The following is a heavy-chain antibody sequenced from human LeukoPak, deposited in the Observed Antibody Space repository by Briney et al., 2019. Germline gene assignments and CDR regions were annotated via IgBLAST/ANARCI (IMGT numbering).Heavy chain of an antibody. Sequence: ASVKVSCKASEYTFSNYDNNWVRLASGQGLEWMGWINPNSGNTGYAQKFQGRVSMTSDASINTLYMEPSSLRSEDTAVYYCATGAGYCSGTTCYDWLDPWGQGTLVTVSS. CDR2: INPNSGNT. D-gene: IGHD2-15*01. CDR1: EYTFSNYD. J-gene: IGHJ5*02. V-gene: IGHV1-8*01. CDR3: ATGAGYCSGTTCYDWLDP.